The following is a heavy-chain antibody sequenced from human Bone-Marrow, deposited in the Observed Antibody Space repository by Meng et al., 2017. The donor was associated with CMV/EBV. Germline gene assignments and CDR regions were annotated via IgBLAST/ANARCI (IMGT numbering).Heavy chain of an antibody. CDR3: ARDRRDYDFWSHHYEYYFDF. D-gene: IGHD3-3*01. J-gene: IGHJ4*02. Sequence: GGSLRLSCAASGFTFSSYGMSWVRQAPGKGLDWVAFIRYDGSNKYYADSVKGRFTISRDNSKNTLYLQMNSLRAEDTAVYYCARDRRDYDFWSHHYEYYFDFWGQGTLVTVSS. V-gene: IGHV3-30*02. CDR1: GFTFSSYG. CDR2: IRYDGSNK.